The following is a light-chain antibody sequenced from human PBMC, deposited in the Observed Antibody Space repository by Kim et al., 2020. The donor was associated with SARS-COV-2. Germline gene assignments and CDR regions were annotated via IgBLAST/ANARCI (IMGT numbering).Light chain of an antibody. CDR2: YDS. CDR3: QVWDNNSDHVV. V-gene: IGLV3-21*03. Sequence: PGKRARMTCGENNIESKSVHWYRRKPGQAPVLVVYYDSDRPSGIPERFSGSNSGSTATLTISRVEAGDEADYYCQVWDNNSDHVVFGGGTQLTVL. CDR1: NIESKS. J-gene: IGLJ2*01.